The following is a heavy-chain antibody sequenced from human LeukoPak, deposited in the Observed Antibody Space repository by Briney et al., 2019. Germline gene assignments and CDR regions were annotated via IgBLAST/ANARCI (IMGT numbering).Heavy chain of an antibody. Sequence: SETLSLTCTVSGASISSFYWSWLRQPAGKGLEWIGRIYTSGGTNYNPSLKSRVTISIDTSKNQFSLKLYSVTAADTAVYYCVTDRSGSYDYWGQGILVTVSS. D-gene: IGHD1-26*01. V-gene: IGHV4-4*07. CDR3: VTDRSGSYDY. CDR1: GASISSFY. CDR2: IYTSGGT. J-gene: IGHJ4*02.